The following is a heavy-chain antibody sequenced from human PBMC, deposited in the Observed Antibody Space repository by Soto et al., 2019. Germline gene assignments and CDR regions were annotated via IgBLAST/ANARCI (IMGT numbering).Heavy chain of an antibody. CDR3: AHSMYCGGDCGGRFDY. D-gene: IGHD2-21*02. Sequence: QITLKESGPTLVKPTQTLTLTCTFSGFSLSTSGVGVGWIRQPPGKALEWLALIYWDDDKRYSPSLKSRLTIPQDTSKNQVVLTMTNMDPVDTATYYCAHSMYCGGDCGGRFDYWGQGTLVTVSS. J-gene: IGHJ4*02. CDR2: IYWDDDK. CDR1: GFSLSTSGVG. V-gene: IGHV2-5*02.